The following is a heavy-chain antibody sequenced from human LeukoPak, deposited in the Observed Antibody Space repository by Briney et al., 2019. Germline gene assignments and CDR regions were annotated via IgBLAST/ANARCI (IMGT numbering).Heavy chain of an antibody. Sequence: GGSLRLSCAASGFTFSSYAMHWVRQAPGKGLEWVAVISYDGSNKYYADSVKGRFTISRDNSKNTLYLQMNSLRAEDTAVYYCAREATTYYDILTGPRLDYYYYGTDVWGQGTTVTVSS. CDR3: AREATTYYDILTGPRLDYYYYGTDV. D-gene: IGHD3-9*01. CDR2: ISYDGSNK. CDR1: GFTFSSYA. J-gene: IGHJ6*02. V-gene: IGHV3-30-3*01.